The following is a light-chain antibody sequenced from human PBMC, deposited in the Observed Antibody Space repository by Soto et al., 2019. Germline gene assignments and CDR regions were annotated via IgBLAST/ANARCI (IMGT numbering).Light chain of an antibody. Sequence: QSVLTQPPSVSGSPGKTVTLSCPGTSTYLFCFNLVSCYRQPPGTAPQLIICEASNRPSGVPGRFSGSKSGNTGSLTISGLQAADEADYYCSLYTSENTYVFGTGTKVTVL. CDR2: EAS. CDR3: SLYTSENTYV. CDR1: STYLFCFNL. V-gene: IGLV2-18*01. J-gene: IGLJ1*01.